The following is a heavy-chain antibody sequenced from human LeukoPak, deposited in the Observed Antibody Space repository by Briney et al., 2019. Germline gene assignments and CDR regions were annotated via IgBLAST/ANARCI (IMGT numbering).Heavy chain of an antibody. J-gene: IGHJ3*02. D-gene: IGHD3-22*01. CDR2: ISADNGNT. CDR3: AREAYYDSSGTMGAFDI. V-gene: IGHV1-18*01. CDR1: GYTFTSYG. Sequence: GASVKVSCKASGYTFTSYGISWVRQAPGQGLEWIGWISADNGNTNYAQKLQGRVTMTTDTSTSTAYMELRSLRSDDTAVYYCAREAYYDSSGTMGAFDIWGQGTMVTVSS.